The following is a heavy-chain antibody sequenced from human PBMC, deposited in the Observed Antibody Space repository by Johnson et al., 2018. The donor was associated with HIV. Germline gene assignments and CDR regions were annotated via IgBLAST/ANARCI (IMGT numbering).Heavy chain of an antibody. CDR1: GFTFSSYG. CDR2: ISYDGSNK. V-gene: IGHV3-30*03. J-gene: IGHJ3*02. D-gene: IGHD1-26*01. CDR3: ARQFRSVGAPDAFDI. Sequence: QVQLVESGGGVVQPGRSLRLSCAASGFTFSSYGMHWVRQAPGKGLEWVAVISYDGSNKYYADSVKGRFTISRDNSKNTLYLQMNSLRAEDTAVYYCARQFRSVGAPDAFDIWGQGTIVTVSS.